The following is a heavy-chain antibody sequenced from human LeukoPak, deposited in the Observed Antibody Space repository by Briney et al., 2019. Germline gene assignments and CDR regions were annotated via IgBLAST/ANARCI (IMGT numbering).Heavy chain of an antibody. V-gene: IGHV3-21*01. CDR3: AGGIAVAGTSSGY. CDR2: ISSSSSYI. D-gene: IGHD6-19*01. J-gene: IGHJ4*02. Sequence: GGSLRLSCAASGFTFTTYWMNWVRQAPGKGLEWVSSISSSSSYIYYADSVKGRFTISRDNAKNSLYLQMNSLRAEDTAVYYCAGGIAVAGTSSGYWGQGTLVTVSS. CDR1: GFTFTTYW.